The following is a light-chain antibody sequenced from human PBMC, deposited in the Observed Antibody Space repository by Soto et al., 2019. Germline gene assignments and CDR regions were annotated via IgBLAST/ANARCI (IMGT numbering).Light chain of an antibody. CDR1: SSDVGGYNY. CDR2: DVS. J-gene: IGLJ1*01. Sequence: QSALTQPRSVSESPGQSVTISCTGTSSDVGGYNYVSWYQQHPGKAPKLMIYDVSERPSGVPDRFSGSKSGNTASLTISGLQAEDEVDYYCCSYAGSYVFGTGTKLTVL. CDR3: CSYAGSYV. V-gene: IGLV2-11*01.